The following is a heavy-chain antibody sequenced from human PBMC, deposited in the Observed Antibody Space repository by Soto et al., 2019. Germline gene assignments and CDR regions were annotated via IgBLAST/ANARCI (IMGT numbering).Heavy chain of an antibody. D-gene: IGHD3-10*01. CDR3: ARDPFGRVVRGVTFDY. J-gene: IGHJ4*02. CDR2: ISSSSSTI. Sequence: GGSLRLSCAASGFTFSSYSMNWVRQAPGKGLEWVSYISSSSSTIYYADSVKGRFTISRDNAKNSLYLQMNSLRAEDTAVYYCARDPFGRVVRGVTFDYWGQGTLVTVSS. CDR1: GFTFSSYS. V-gene: IGHV3-48*01.